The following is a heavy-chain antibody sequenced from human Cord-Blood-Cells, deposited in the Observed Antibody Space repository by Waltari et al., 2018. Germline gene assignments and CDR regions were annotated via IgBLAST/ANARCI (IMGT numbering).Heavy chain of an antibody. V-gene: IGHV4-34*01. D-gene: IGHD3-10*01. CDR1: GGSFSGYY. CDR3: ARLNSGRGAFDI. CDR2: INHSGST. Sequence: QVQLQQWGAGLLKPSETLSLTCAVYGGSFSGYYWSWIRQPPGKGREWIGEINHSGSTNYNPSLKSRVTISVDTSKNQFSLKLSSVTAADTAVYYCARLNSGRGAFDIWGQGTMVTVSS. J-gene: IGHJ3*02.